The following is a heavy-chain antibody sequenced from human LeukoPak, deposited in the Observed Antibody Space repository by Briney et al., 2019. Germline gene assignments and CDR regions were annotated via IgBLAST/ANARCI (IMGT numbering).Heavy chain of an antibody. CDR3: ARHGSGWYEAGDY. Sequence: GGAPEISFNGSGCIFTSYWIGWVRQLPGKGVEWVGIIYPGDSDTRYSPSFQGQVTISADKSISTAYLQWSSLKASDTAMYYCARHGSGWYEAGDYWGQGTLVTVSS. V-gene: IGHV5-51*01. CDR2: IYPGDSDT. CDR1: GCIFTSYW. J-gene: IGHJ4*02. D-gene: IGHD6-19*01.